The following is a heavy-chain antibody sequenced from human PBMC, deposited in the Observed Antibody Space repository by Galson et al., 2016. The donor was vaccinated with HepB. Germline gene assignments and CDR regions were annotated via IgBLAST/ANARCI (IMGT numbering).Heavy chain of an antibody. V-gene: IGHV1-2*02. CDR3: AKTLEPDHYDGDTYYAGFDS. Sequence: QGLEWMGWINPNSGGTDYAQRFKGRVTMTRDTSISTVYMELSSLRSDDTAVYYCAKTLEPDHYDGDTYYAGFDSWGPGIQVTVS. CDR2: INPNSGGT. J-gene: IGHJ4*02. D-gene: IGHD4-17*01.